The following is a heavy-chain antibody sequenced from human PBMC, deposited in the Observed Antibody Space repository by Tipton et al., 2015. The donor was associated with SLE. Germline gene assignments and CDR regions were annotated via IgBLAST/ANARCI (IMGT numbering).Heavy chain of an antibody. D-gene: IGHD2-21*02. CDR2: ISYDGDIE. J-gene: IGHJ4*01. Sequence: QLVQSGGDLVQPGGSLRLSCEGSGFTFRSFSLHWVRQAPGKWLEWVAMISYDGDIEYYSDSVKGRFSISRDNSRNTLYLQMNRLRIEDTSMYYCARGGGAGIGSDRLALSYWGHGTLVTVS. V-gene: IGHV3-30*04. CDR1: GFTFRSFS. CDR3: ARGGGAGIGSDRLALSY.